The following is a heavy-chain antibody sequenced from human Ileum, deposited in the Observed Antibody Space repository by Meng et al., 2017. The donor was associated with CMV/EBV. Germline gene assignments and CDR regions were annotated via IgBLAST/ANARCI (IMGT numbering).Heavy chain of an antibody. CDR2: IYSGGSTK. J-gene: IGHJ4*02. D-gene: IGHD6-13*01. CDR3: AKAPGSSSSDY. V-gene: IGHV3-23*03. Sequence: GESLKISCAASGFTFSNYAMTWVRQTPGKGLEWVSIIYSGGSTKYYADSVKGRFTISSDNSKNTLYLQMNSLRAEDTAVYYCAKAPGSSSSDYWGQGTLVTVSS. CDR1: GFTFSNYA.